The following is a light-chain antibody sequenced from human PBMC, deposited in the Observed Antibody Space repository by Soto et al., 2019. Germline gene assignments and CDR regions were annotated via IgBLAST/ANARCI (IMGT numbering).Light chain of an antibody. V-gene: IGKV3-15*01. Sequence: EIVMTQSPATLSVSPGERATLSCRASQSVSSNLAWYQQKPGQAPRLLIYGASTRVTGIPARFSGGGSGTEFTLTISSLQSEDFAVYYCQQYNNWPGTFGQGTTVEIK. CDR3: QQYNNWPGT. CDR1: QSVSSN. CDR2: GAS. J-gene: IGKJ1*01.